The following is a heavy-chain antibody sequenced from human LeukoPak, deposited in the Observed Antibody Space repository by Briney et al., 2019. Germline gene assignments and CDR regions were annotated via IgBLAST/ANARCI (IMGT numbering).Heavy chain of an antibody. Sequence: GGSLRLSCAASGFTFDDYAMHWVRQAPGKGLEWVSGISWNSGSIGYADSVKGRFTISRDNAKTSLYLQMNSLRAEDTALYYCAKDRSGRSSYYYYMDVWGKGTTVTVSS. CDR2: ISWNSGSI. CDR1: GFTFDDYA. J-gene: IGHJ6*03. D-gene: IGHD6-25*01. CDR3: AKDRSGRSSYYYYMDV. V-gene: IGHV3-9*01.